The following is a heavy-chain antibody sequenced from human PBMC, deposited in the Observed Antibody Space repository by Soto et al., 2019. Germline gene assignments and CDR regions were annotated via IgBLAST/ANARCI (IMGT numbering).Heavy chain of an antibody. CDR2: IWYDGSNK. CDR1: GFTFSSYG. CDR3: ATFGVVSHDSSGFDAFDS. Sequence: QVQLVESGGGVVQPGRSLRLSCAASGFTFSSYGMHWVRQAPGKGLEWVAVIWYDGSNKYYADSVKGRFTISRDNSKNTLYLQMNSLRAEDTAVYYCATFGVVSHDSSGFDAFDSWGQGTMVTVSS. V-gene: IGHV3-33*01. D-gene: IGHD3-22*01. J-gene: IGHJ3*02.